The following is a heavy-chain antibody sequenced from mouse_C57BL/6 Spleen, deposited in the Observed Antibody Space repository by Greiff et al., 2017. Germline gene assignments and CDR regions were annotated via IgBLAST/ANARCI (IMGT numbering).Heavy chain of an antibody. CDR3: ARGDDYDGDWYFDV. V-gene: IGHV5-15*04. Sequence: DVKLVESGGGLVQPGGSLKLSCAASGFTFSDYGMAWVRQAPRKGPEWVAFISNLAYSIYYADTVTGRFTISRENAKNTLYLEMSSLRSEDTAMYYCARGDDYDGDWYFDVWGTGTTVTVSS. D-gene: IGHD2-4*01. J-gene: IGHJ1*03. CDR1: GFTFSDYG. CDR2: ISNLAYSI.